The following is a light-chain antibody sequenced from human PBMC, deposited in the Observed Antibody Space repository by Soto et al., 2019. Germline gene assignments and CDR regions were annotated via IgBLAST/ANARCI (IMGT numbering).Light chain of an antibody. CDR1: QSIANY. CDR3: QQTYTTPHT. V-gene: IGKV1-39*01. Sequence: DIHMTQSPSSLSASVGDRVTITCRASQSIANYLNWYQQTPGKAPKLLICGASSLQSGVPSRFSGSGSGTDLTLTISTLQAEDFATYCCQQTYTTPHTFGQGTKLEI. CDR2: GAS. J-gene: IGKJ2*01.